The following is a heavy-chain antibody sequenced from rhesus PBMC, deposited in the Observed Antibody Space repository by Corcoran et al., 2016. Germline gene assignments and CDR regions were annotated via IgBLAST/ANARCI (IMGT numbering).Heavy chain of an antibody. CDR1: GYSISSGYY. D-gene: IGHD3-16*01. V-gene: IGHV4S11*01. Sequence: QVQLQESGPGLVKPSETLSLTCAVSGYSISSGYYWGWIRQPPGKGLEWIGYIYGSGISTNYNPSLKRRVTLSVDTSKNQLSLKLSSVTTADTAGYYCAGDSGSYYFDYWGQGVLVTVSS. J-gene: IGHJ4*01. CDR2: IYGSGIST. CDR3: AGDSGSYYFDY.